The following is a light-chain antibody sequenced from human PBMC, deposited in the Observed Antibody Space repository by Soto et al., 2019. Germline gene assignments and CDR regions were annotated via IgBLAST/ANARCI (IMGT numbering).Light chain of an antibody. J-gene: IGKJ5*01. CDR1: RSVSSN. CDR3: QHYGSSWT. Sequence: EIVMTQSPATLSVSPGEVVTLSFRASRSVSSNLAWYQQRPGQAPRLLIYGASNRATGIPDRFSGSGSGTDFILTISRLEPEDFAVYYCQHYGSSWTFGQGTRLEIK. CDR2: GAS. V-gene: IGKV3-20*01.